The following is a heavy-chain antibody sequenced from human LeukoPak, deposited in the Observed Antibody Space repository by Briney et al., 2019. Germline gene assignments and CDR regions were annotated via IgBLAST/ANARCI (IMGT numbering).Heavy chain of an antibody. D-gene: IGHD5-24*01. CDR1: GITFSNSA. CDR2: ITKSGHQT. CDR3: VKSAGKDGYRDVFDI. V-gene: IGHV3-23*01. Sequence: GGSLRLSCVPSGITFSNSALSWVRQAPGKGLEWVSTITKSGHQTHYADSVRGLFTISRDIFKNTLYLQMNSLRAEDTAVYHCVKSAGKDGYRDVFDIWGQGTVVTVSS. J-gene: IGHJ3*02.